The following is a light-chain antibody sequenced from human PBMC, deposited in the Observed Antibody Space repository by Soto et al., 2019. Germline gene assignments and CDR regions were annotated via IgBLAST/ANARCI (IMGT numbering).Light chain of an antibody. CDR1: QSVSSSY. CDR2: GAS. CDR3: QQRNNWPIT. V-gene: IGKV3D-20*02. J-gene: IGKJ5*01. Sequence: EIVMPQSPATLSVSPGERSTLSCMASQSVSSSYLAWYQQKPGQAPRLLIYGASSRATGIPDRFSGSGSGTDFTLTISSLEPEDFALYYCQQRNNWPITFGQGTRLEVK.